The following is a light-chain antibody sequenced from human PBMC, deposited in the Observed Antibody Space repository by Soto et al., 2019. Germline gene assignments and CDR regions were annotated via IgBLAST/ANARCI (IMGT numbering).Light chain of an antibody. CDR2: DAS. J-gene: IGKJ1*01. CDR1: QSVSSN. V-gene: IGKV3-15*01. Sequence: ETVMTQSPATLSVSPGERATLSCRASQSVSSNLAWYQQKPGQPPRLLIYDASTRATGIPARFSGSGSGTEFTLTIRSLQSEDFAVYYCQQYNWPPTWTFGQGTKVEIK. CDR3: QQYNWPPTWT.